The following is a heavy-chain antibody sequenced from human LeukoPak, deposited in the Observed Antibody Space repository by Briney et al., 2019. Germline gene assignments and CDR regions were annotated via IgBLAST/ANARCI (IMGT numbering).Heavy chain of an antibody. Sequence: PGGSLRLTCAASGFTFSSYSTNWVRQAPGKGLEWVSSISSSSSYIYYADSVKGRFTISRDNAKNSLYLQMNSLRAEDTAVYYCARDPFGYSSSWGQGTLVTVSS. V-gene: IGHV3-21*01. CDR3: ARDPFGYSSS. CDR1: GFTFSSYS. J-gene: IGHJ4*02. CDR2: ISSSSSYI. D-gene: IGHD6-13*01.